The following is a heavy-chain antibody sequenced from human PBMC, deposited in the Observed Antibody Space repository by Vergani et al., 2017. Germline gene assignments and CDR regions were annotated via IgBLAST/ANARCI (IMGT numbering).Heavy chain of an antibody. V-gene: IGHV4-4*07. Sequence: QVQLQESGPGLVKPSETLSLTCTVSGGSIISYYWSWIRQPAGKGLEWIGRIYTSGSTNYNPSPKSRVTISVDTSKNQFSLKLSSVTAAETAVYYCARGEGEWGGYYYYCYYMDVWGKGTTVTVSS. D-gene: IGHD3-3*01. CDR2: IYTSGST. CDR1: GGSIISYY. J-gene: IGHJ6*03. CDR3: ARGEGEWGGYYYYCYYMDV.